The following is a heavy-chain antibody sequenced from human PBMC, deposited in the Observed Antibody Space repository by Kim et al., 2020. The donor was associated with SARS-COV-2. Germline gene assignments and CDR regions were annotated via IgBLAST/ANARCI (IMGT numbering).Heavy chain of an antibody. CDR2: ISGSGGST. V-gene: IGHV3-23*01. D-gene: IGHD2-15*01. J-gene: IGHJ5*02. CDR3: AKDHEDILVVVANKGWFDP. CDR1: GFTFSSYA. Sequence: GGSLRLSCAASGFTFSSYAMSWVRQAPGKGLEWVSAISGSGGSTYYADSVKGRFTISRDNSKNTLYLQMNSLRAEDTAVYYCAKDHEDILVVVANKGWFDPWPGNPGHRLL.